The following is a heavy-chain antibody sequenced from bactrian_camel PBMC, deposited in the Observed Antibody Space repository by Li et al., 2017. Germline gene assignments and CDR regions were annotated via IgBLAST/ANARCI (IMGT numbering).Heavy chain of an antibody. D-gene: IGHD7*01. CDR2: INSDGLT. V-gene: IGHV3S31*01. Sequence: DVQLVESGGGLVQPGGSLRLSCVASGYSDYGGYCMGWFRQGAGKQREQREGIGVINSDGLTNYAHHFEGRFTISRDNVKNTLYLDMNSLRPEDSGVYYCARVAPRGPPCVWSMPPFANVQGQGTQVTVS. J-gene: IGHJ4*01. CDR1: GYSDYGGYC.